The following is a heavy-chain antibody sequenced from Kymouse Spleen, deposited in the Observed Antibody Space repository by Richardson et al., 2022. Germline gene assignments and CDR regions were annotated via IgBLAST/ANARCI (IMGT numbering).Heavy chain of an antibody. CDR2: INHSGST. V-gene: IGHV4-34*01. J-gene: IGHJ4*02. D-gene: IGHD6-6*01. CDR1: GGSFSGYY. Sequence: QVQLQQWGAGLLKPSETLSLTCAVYGGSFSGYYWSWIRQPPGKGLEWIGEINHSGSTNYNPSLKSRVTISVDTSKNQFSLKLSSVTAADTAVYYCARGRIAARPYFDYWGQGTLVTVSS. CDR3: ARGRIAARPYFDY.